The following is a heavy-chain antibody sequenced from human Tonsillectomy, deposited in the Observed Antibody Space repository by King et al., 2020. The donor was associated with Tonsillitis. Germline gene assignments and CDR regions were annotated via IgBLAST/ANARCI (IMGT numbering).Heavy chain of an antibody. D-gene: IGHD4-23*01. V-gene: IGHV1-46*03. CDR3: TRGPDSGGNSEMAGNWCDP. CDR1: GYPFTSYY. CDR2: INPSGSST. J-gene: IGHJ5*02. Sequence: VQLVQSGAEVKKPGASVKVSCKASGYPFTSYYMHWVRQAPGQGLEWMGIINPSGSSTRYAQKFQGRVTMTRDTSTSTVYMELNSLKSEDTAVYYCTRGPDSGGNSEMAGNWCDPWGQGTLVTVSS.